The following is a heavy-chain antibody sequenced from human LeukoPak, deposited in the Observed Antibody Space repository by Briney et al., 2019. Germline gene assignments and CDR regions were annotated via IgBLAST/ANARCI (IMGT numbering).Heavy chain of an antibody. CDR1: GFTFSSYS. CDR2: ISSSSSYI. V-gene: IGHV3-21*01. CDR3: ARDLGGWVFDY. D-gene: IGHD2-15*01. J-gene: IGHJ4*02. Sequence: GGSLRLSCAASGFTFSSYSMNWVRQAPGKGLEWVSSISSSSSYIYYADSVKGRFTISRANAKNSLYLQMNSLRAEDTAVYYCARDLGGWVFDYWGQGTLVTVSS.